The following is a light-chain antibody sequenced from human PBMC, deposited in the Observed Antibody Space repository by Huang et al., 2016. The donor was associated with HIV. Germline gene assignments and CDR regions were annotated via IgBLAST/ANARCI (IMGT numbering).Light chain of an antibody. CDR1: QGIRVD. V-gene: IGKV1-6*02. CDR2: AAS. CDR3: LQDYNYPIT. J-gene: IGKJ5*01. Sequence: AIQMTQSPSSLSASIGDTVTITCRASQGIRVDLGWFQQKPGKAPKLPIYAASTLQSGVPSRFSGSASGTDFFTLTINNLQPEDYATYFCLQDYNYPITFGQGTRLDI.